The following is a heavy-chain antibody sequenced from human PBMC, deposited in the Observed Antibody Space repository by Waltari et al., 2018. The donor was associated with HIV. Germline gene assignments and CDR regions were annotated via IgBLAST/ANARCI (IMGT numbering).Heavy chain of an antibody. Sequence: VELQQSGPGVVKPSGALSVTCSASGVPVRGDGGWFWVRLGAGRGPQWIGEIYHSGRTNSNPSLKSRLRLAVDKSKNLFSLRLTSVTAADTAVYFCVAGAYYEFWSGLVGYFASWGQGRLVTVSS. D-gene: IGHD3-3*01. CDR2: IYHSGRT. CDR1: GVPVRGDGG. CDR3: VAGAYYEFWSGLVGYFAS. J-gene: IGHJ4*03. V-gene: IGHV4-4*02.